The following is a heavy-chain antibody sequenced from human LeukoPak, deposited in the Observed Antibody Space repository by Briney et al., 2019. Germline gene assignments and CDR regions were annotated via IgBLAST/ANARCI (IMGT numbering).Heavy chain of an antibody. CDR2: IGGTGRT. J-gene: IGHJ3*02. Sequence: GSLRLSCAASGFALSSYVINWVRQAPGKGLEWVSAIGGTGRTYYADPVKGRFTISRDNSKNTVFLQMNSLRAEDTAIFYCAKDMTTRGAFDIWGQGTMVTVSS. V-gene: IGHV3-23*01. D-gene: IGHD1-1*01. CDR3: AKDMTTRGAFDI. CDR1: GFALSSYV.